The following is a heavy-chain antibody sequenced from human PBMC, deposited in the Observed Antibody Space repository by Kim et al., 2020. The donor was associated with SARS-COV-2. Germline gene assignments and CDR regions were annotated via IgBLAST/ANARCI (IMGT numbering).Heavy chain of an antibody. J-gene: IGHJ6*02. V-gene: IGHV1-18*04. CDR1: GYTFTSYG. Sequence: ASVKVSCKASGYTFTSYGISWVRQAPGQGLEWMGWISAYNGNTNYAQKLQGRVTMTTDTSTSTAYMELRSLRSDDTAVYYCARETYDILTGYYEKHRYYYGMDVWGQGTTVTVSS. CDR2: ISAYNGNT. CDR3: ARETYDILTGYYEKHRYYYGMDV. D-gene: IGHD3-9*01.